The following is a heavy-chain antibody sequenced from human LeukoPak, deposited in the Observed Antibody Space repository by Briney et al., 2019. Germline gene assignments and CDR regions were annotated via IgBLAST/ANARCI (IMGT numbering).Heavy chain of an antibody. CDR3: ARGIEGGYSYGTYAY. D-gene: IGHD5-18*01. CDR2: ISYDGSNK. V-gene: IGHV3-30*01. CDR1: GFTFSSYA. Sequence: PGGSLRLSCAASGFTFSSYAMHWVRQAPGKGLEWVAVISYDGSNKYYADSVKGRFTISRDNSKNTLYLQMNSLRAEDTAVYYCARGIEGGYSYGTYAYWGQGTLVTVSS. J-gene: IGHJ4*02.